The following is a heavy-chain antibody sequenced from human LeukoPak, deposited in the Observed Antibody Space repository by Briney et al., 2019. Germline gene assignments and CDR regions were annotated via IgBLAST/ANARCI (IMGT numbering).Heavy chain of an antibody. J-gene: IGHJ6*03. CDR2: INHSGST. CDR3: ARLRFLSASSSWYGRLNYYYYYMDV. D-gene: IGHD6-13*01. V-gene: IGHV4-34*01. Sequence: SETLSLTCAVYGGSFSGYYWSWIRQPPGKGLEWIGEINHSGSTNYNPSLKSRVTISVDTSKNQFSLKLSSVTAADTAVYYCARLRFLSASSSWYGRLNYYYYYMDVWGKGTTVTVSS. CDR1: GGSFSGYY.